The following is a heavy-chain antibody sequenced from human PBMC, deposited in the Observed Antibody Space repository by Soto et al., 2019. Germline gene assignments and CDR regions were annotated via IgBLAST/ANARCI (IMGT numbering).Heavy chain of an antibody. CDR2: ISYDGSNK. CDR3: AKGADSSGYYNFDY. Sequence: QVQLVESGGGVVQPGRSLRLSCAASGFTFSSYGMHWVRQAPGKGLARVAVISYDGSNKYYADSVKGRFTISRDNSKNTLYLQMNSLRAEDTAVYYCAKGADSSGYYNFDYWGQGTLVTVSS. V-gene: IGHV3-30*18. D-gene: IGHD3-22*01. J-gene: IGHJ4*02. CDR1: GFTFSSYG.